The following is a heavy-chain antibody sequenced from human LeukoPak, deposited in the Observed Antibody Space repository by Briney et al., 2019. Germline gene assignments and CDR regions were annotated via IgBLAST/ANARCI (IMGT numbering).Heavy chain of an antibody. J-gene: IGHJ6*03. V-gene: IGHV4-4*07. CDR1: GGSISSYY. CDR3: ARVFTVTTPRYYYYMDV. Sequence: PSETLSLTCTVSGGSISSYYWSWIRQPAGKGLEWIGRIYTSGSTNYNPSLKSRVTMSVDTSKNQFSLKLSSVTAADTAVYYCARVFTVTTPRYYYYMDVWGKGTTVTVSS. CDR2: IYTSGST. D-gene: IGHD4-17*01.